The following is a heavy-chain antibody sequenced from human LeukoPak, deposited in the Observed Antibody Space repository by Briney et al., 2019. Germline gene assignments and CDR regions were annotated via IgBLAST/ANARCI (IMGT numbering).Heavy chain of an antibody. CDR3: ARSDKGYYDSSGSDY. V-gene: IGHV1-3*01. CDR1: GYTFTSYA. Sequence: ASVKVSCKASGYTFTSYAMHWVRQAPGQRLEWMGWINAGNDNTKYSQKFQGRVTITRDTSASTAYMELSSLRSEDTAVYYCARSDKGYYDSSGSDYWGQGTLVTVSS. D-gene: IGHD3-22*01. CDR2: INAGNDNT. J-gene: IGHJ4*02.